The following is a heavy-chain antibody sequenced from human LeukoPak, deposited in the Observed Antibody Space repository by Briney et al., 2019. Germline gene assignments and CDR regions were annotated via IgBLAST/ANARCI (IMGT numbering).Heavy chain of an antibody. D-gene: IGHD5-18*01. Sequence: GGSLRLSCAASGFSFSTYEMNWVRQAPGKGLEWVSYISSSGSTIYYADSVKGRFTISRDNAKNSLYLQMSSLRAEDTAVYYCARDRSYGSFNYWGQGTLVTVSS. V-gene: IGHV3-48*03. CDR1: GFSFSTYE. CDR3: ARDRSYGSFNY. J-gene: IGHJ4*02. CDR2: ISSSGSTI.